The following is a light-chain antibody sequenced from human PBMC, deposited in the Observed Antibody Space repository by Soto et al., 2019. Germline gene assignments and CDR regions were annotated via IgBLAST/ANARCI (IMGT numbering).Light chain of an antibody. CDR3: QQSYSTPYT. J-gene: IGKJ2*01. CDR1: QSISSY. Sequence: DIQMTQSPSSLSASVGDRVTITCRASQSISSYLNWYQQKPGKAPKLLIYAASSLQSGVPSRFSGSGSGTDFTLTISSLQPEDFATYYSQQSYSTPYTFGQGKKLEIK. CDR2: AAS. V-gene: IGKV1-39*01.